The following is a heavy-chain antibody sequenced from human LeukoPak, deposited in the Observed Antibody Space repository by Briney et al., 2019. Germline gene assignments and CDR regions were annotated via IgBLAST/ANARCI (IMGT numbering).Heavy chain of an antibody. D-gene: IGHD3-22*01. Sequence: GESLKISCKASLQRFTNSLIGCVRPMPGKGVEWMIIIHPLDSTTLYTPSFQSQVTISADKSISTAYLQWSSLQPSDTAMYYCARSYYHSTEFDRWGQGALVTVS. CDR2: IHPLDSTT. V-gene: IGHV5-51*03. CDR3: ARSYYHSTEFDR. J-gene: IGHJ5*02. CDR1: LQRFTNSL.